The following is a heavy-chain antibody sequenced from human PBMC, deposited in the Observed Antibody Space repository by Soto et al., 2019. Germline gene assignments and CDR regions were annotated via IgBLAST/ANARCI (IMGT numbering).Heavy chain of an antibody. D-gene: IGHD3-3*01. Sequence: EVQLLESGGGLVQPGGSLRLSCVASGFTFSSYGMSWVRQAPGKGLEWLSGISGGGGGTYYADSVKGRFTISRDNSKNTLYLQMNSLRGEDTAVFYFAKGGPHYRFFTPKDIWGQRTIVTVFS. V-gene: IGHV3-23*01. CDR3: AKGGPHYRFFTPKDI. J-gene: IGHJ3*02. CDR1: GFTFSSYG. CDR2: ISGGGGGT.